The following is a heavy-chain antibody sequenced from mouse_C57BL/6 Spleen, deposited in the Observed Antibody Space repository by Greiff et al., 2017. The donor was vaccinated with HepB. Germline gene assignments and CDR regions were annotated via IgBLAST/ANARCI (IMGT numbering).Heavy chain of an antibody. CDR3: ARNGGTGTLYFDY. CDR1: GFSLTSYA. Sequence: VQVVESGPGLVAPSQSLSITCTVSGFSLTSYAISWVRQPPGKGLEWLGVIWTGGGTNYNSALKSRLSISKDNSKSQVILKMNSLQTDDTARYYCARNGGTGTLYFDYWGQGTTLTVSS. D-gene: IGHD4-1*01. CDR2: IWTGGGT. V-gene: IGHV2-9-1*01. J-gene: IGHJ2*01.